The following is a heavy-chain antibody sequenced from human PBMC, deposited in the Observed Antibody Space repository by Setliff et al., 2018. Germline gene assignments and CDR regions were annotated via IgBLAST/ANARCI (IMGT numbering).Heavy chain of an antibody. J-gene: IGHJ3*02. CDR3: ARDPLTTNRRRAFDI. CDR1: GGSISSGSYY. D-gene: IGHD4-17*01. Sequence: PSETLSLTCTVSGGSISSGSYYWSRIRQPAGKGLEWIGHIYTSGSTNYNPSLKSRVTISVDTSKNQFSLKLSSVTAADTAVYYCARDPLTTNRRRAFDIWGQGTMVTVSS. CDR2: IYTSGST. V-gene: IGHV4-61*09.